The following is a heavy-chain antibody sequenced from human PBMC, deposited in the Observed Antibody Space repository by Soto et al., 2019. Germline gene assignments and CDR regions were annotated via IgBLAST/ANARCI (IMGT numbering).Heavy chain of an antibody. J-gene: IGHJ6*02. CDR2: IYYSGST. CDR1: GGSISSYY. D-gene: IGHD4-4*01. Sequence: QVQLQESGPGLVKPSETLSLTCTVSGGSISSYYWSWIRQPPGKGLEWIGYIYYSGSTNYNPSLKSRVTISVDTSKNQFSLKLSSVTAADTAVYYCARTDYIHYYGMDVWGQGTTVTVSS. CDR3: ARTDYIHYYGMDV. V-gene: IGHV4-59*08.